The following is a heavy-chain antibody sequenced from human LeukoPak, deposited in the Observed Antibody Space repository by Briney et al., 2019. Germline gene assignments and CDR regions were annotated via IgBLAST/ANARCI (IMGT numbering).Heavy chain of an antibody. CDR3: AKDETCGSFPSGGVAY. CDR2: IYTGGTT. CDR1: GFTVSNNY. D-gene: IGHD1-26*01. J-gene: IGHJ4*02. Sequence: GGSLRLSCAASGFTVSNNYMNWVRQAPGKGLEWVSVIYTGGTTYYADSVKGRFTISRDNSKNTLYLQMNSLRAEDTAVYYCAKDETCGSFPSGGVAYWGQGTLVTVSS. V-gene: IGHV3-53*05.